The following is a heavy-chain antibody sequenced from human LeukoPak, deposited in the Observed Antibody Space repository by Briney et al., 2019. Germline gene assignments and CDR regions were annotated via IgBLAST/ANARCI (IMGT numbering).Heavy chain of an antibody. J-gene: IGHJ4*02. CDR2: ISESGGST. CDR3: AKRGIVIRGVLIIGFHKEAYYFDY. D-gene: IGHD3-10*01. Sequence: GGSLRLSCVVSGITLSNYAMSWVRQAPGRGLEWVSGISESGGSTKYADSVKGRFTISRDNSLNTVYLQMNSLRAEDTAVYFCAKRGIVIRGVLIIGFHKEAYYFDYWGQGILVTVSS. CDR1: GITLSNYA. V-gene: IGHV3-23*01.